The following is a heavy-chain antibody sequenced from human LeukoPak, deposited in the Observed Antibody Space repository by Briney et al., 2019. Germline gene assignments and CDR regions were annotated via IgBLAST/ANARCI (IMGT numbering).Heavy chain of an antibody. D-gene: IGHD6-13*01. CDR2: IYYSGST. V-gene: IGHV4-59*01. CDR3: ARHSSSWSPLPDY. CDR1: GGSISSYY. Sequence: PSETLSLTCTVSGGSISSYYWSWIRQPPGKGLEWIGYIYYSGSTNYNPSLKSRVTISVDTSKNQFSLKLSSVTAADTAVYYCARHSSSWSPLPDYWGQGTLVTVSS. J-gene: IGHJ4*02.